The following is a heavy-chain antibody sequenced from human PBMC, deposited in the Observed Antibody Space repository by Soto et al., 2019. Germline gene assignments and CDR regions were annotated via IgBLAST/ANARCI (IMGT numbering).Heavy chain of an antibody. CDR2: ISTDNEKT. J-gene: IGHJ6*02. V-gene: IGHV1-18*01. D-gene: IGHD2-15*01. Sequence: QVQLVQSGAEVKKPGASVKVSCKASGYSFARFGISWVRQAPGHGLEWMGWISTDNEKTNYAQKFQGRVTMTTDTPTSTAYMELRSLTSDDTAVYYCAREGYCSSGSCALYSHDYFGMDVWGQGTTVTVSS. CDR3: AREGYCSSGSCALYSHDYFGMDV. CDR1: GYSFARFG.